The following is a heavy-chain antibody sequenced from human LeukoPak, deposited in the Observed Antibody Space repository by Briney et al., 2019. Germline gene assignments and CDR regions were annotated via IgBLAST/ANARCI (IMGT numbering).Heavy chain of an antibody. J-gene: IGHJ4*02. CDR2: INHSGST. Sequence: PSETLSLTCAYSGSSCGCYWSWFRRYPGQGRVWLGEINHSGSTNYNPSLMSRGTMSVDTSKNHFSLSLRSVTAPDTAVYYCSRHWYCGGDCYDEFWGQGTLATVSS. CDR3: SRHWYCGGDCYDEF. CDR1: SGSSCGCY. D-gene: IGHD2-21*02. V-gene: IGHV4-34*01.